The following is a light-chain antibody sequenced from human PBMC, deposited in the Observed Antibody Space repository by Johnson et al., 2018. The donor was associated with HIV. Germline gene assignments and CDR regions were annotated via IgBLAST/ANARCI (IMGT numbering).Light chain of an antibody. CDR1: SSNIGNNH. CDR2: ENN. J-gene: IGLJ1*01. CDR3: ATWDGSLTIGGV. Sequence: QSVLTQPPSVSAAPGQKVTISCSGSSSNIGNNHVSWYQQFPGAAPKLLIYENNKRPSGIPDRFSGSKSGTSATLGITGLQTGDEADSYCATWDGSLTIGGVFGTWTKITVL. V-gene: IGLV1-51*02.